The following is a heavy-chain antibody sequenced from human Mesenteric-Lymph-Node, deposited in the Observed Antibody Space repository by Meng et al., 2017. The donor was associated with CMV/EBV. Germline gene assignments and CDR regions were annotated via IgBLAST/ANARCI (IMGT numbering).Heavy chain of an antibody. CDR3: ARDPTTSGAAPPIWFDP. D-gene: IGHD1-26*01. J-gene: IGHJ5*02. CDR2: IIPIFGTA. Sequence: TFSSYAISWVRQATGQGLEWMGGIIPIFGTANYAQKFQGRVTITADESTSTAYMELSSLRSEDTAVYYCARDPTTSGAAPPIWFDPWGQGTLVTVSS. V-gene: IGHV1-69*01. CDR1: TFSSYA.